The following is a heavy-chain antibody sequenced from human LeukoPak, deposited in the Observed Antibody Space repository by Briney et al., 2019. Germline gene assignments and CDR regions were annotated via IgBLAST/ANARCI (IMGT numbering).Heavy chain of an antibody. CDR3: ATNYGSGSYYNGWFDP. CDR1: GGSISSGGYY. V-gene: IGHV4-31*03. Sequence: PSETLSLTCTVSGGSISSGGYYWSWIRQHPGTGLEWIGYIYYSGSTYYNPSLKSRVTISVDTSKNQFSLKLSSVTAADTAVYYCATNYGSGSYYNGWFDPWGQGTLVTASS. J-gene: IGHJ5*02. CDR2: IYYSGST. D-gene: IGHD3-10*01.